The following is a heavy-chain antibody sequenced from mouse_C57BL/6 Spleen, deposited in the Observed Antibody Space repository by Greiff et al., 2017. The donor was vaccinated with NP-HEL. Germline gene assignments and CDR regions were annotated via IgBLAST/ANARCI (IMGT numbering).Heavy chain of an antibody. V-gene: IGHV7-3*01. D-gene: IGHD2-3*01. Sequence: EVMLVESGGGLVQPGGSLSLSCAASGFTFTDYYMSWVRQPPGKALEWLGFIRNKANGYTTEYSSSVKGRFTISRDNSPSILYLHMNALRAEDSATYYCARSFDGYYAMDYWGQGTSVTVSS. J-gene: IGHJ4*01. CDR1: GFTFTDYY. CDR2: IRNKANGYTT. CDR3: ARSFDGYYAMDY.